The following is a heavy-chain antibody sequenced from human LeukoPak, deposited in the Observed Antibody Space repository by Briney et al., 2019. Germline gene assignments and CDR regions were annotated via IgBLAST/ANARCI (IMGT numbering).Heavy chain of an antibody. J-gene: IGHJ4*02. D-gene: IGHD2-21*02. CDR2: IYYSGST. Sequence: PSETLSLTCTVSGGSISSSSYYWGWIRQPPGKGLEWIGSIYYSGSTYYNPSLKSRVTISVDTSKNQFSLKLSSVTAADTAVYYCARDREVVTAPAAGFDYWGQGTLVTVSS. CDR3: ARDREVVTAPAAGFDY. V-gene: IGHV4-39*07. CDR1: GGSISSSSYY.